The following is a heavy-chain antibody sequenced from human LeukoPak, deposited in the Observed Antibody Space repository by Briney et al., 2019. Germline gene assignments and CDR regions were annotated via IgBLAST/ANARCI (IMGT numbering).Heavy chain of an antibody. CDR3: ARDQGLLWFGELLSHYYMDV. CDR2: ISAYNGNT. Sequence: ASVKVSCKASGYTFTSYGISWVRQAPGQGLEWMGWISAYNGNTNYAQKLQGRVTMTTDTSTSTAYMELRSLRSDDTAVYYCARDQGLLWFGELLSHYYMDVWGKGTTVTVSS. D-gene: IGHD3-10*01. J-gene: IGHJ6*03. CDR1: GYTFTSYG. V-gene: IGHV1-18*01.